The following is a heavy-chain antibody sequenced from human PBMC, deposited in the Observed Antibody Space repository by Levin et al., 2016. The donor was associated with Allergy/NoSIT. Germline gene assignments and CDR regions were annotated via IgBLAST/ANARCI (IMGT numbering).Heavy chain of an antibody. V-gene: IGHV3-33*01. D-gene: IGHD2-15*01. Sequence: GGSLRLSCAASGFTFSSYGMHWVRQAPGKGLEWVAVIWYDGSNKYYADSVKGRFTISRDNSKNTLYLQMNSLRAEDTAVYYCARGYCSGGSCYRDSYYYYYYGMDVWGQGTTVTVSS. J-gene: IGHJ6*02. CDR1: GFTFSSYG. CDR2: IWYDGSNK. CDR3: ARGYCSGGSCYRDSYYYYYYGMDV.